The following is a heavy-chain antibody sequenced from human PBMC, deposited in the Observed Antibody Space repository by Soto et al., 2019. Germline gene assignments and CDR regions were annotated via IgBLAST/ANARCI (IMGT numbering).Heavy chain of an antibody. J-gene: IGHJ4*02. Sequence: QVQLQQWGAGLLTPSETLSLTCAVYGGYFSGYYWSWISQPPGKGLEWIGEINHSGSTNYKPSVKSRVTISVATSKNQFSLKLSSVTAADTAVYYCARHFSIAAAVDYWGQGPLVTVSS. CDR1: GGYFSGYY. V-gene: IGHV4-34*01. D-gene: IGHD6-13*01. CDR2: INHSGST. CDR3: ARHFSIAAAVDY.